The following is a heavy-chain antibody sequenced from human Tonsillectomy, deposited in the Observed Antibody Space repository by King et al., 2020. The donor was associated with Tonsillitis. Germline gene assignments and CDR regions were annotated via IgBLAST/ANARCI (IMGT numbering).Heavy chain of an antibody. CDR2: IYYSGST. D-gene: IGHD6-13*01. V-gene: IGHV4-59*01. J-gene: IGHJ4*02. Sequence: QLQESGPGLVKPSETLSLTCTVSGGSISSYYWSWIRQPPGKGLEWIGYIYYSGSTNYNPSLKSRVTISVDTSKNQFSLKLSSVTAADTAVYYCASGPEYSSSLFDYWGQGTLVTVSS. CDR1: GGSISSYY. CDR3: ASGPEYSSSLFDY.